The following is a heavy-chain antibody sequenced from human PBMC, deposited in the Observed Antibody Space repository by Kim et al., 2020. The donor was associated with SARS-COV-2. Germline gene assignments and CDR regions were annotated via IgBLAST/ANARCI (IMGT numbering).Heavy chain of an antibody. CDR2: IYPGDSDT. CDR1: GYSFTSYW. CDR3: ARRRYERAPLHRGSYQRGYYFDY. Sequence: GESLKISCKGSGYSFTSYWIGWVRQMPGKGLEWMGIIYPGDSDTRYSPSFQGQVTISADKSISTAYLQWSSLKASDTAMYYCARRRYERAPLHRGSYQRGYYFDYWGQGTLVTVSS. J-gene: IGHJ4*02. D-gene: IGHD1-26*01. V-gene: IGHV5-51*01.